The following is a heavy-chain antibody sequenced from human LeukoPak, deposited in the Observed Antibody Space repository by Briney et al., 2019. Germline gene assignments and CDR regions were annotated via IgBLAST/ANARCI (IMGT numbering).Heavy chain of an antibody. CDR2: FYTSGST. V-gene: IGHV4-4*07. D-gene: IGHD3-3*01. J-gene: IGHJ4*02. Sequence: SETLSLTCTVSGGSISSYFWSWIRQPAGKGLEWIGRFYTSGSTNYNPSLKSRVTMSVETSKNQFSLKLSSVTAADTAVYYCARDRSLDTIFGVVTPHFDYWGQGTLVTVSS. CDR1: GGSISSYF. CDR3: ARDRSLDTIFGVVTPHFDY.